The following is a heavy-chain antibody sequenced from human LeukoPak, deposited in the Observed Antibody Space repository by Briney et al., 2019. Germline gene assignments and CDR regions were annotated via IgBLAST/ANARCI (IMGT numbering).Heavy chain of an antibody. CDR2: FDPEDGET. V-gene: IGHV1-24*01. CDR3: ATTYSGRATPFDY. CDR1: RYTLTELS. J-gene: IGHJ4*02. D-gene: IGHD1-26*01. Sequence: GASVKVSCKVSRYTLTELSIHWVRQAPGKGLEWMGGFDPEDGETIYAQKFQGRVTMTEDTSTDTAYMELSSLRSEDTAVYYCATTYSGRATPFDYWGQGTLVTVSS.